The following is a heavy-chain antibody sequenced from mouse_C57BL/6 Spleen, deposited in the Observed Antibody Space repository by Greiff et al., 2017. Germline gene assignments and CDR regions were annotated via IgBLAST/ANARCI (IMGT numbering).Heavy chain of an antibody. Sequence: VQLQQSGPELVKPGASVKISCKASGYSFTGYYMNWVKQSPEKSLEWIGEINPSTGGTTYNQKFKAKATLTVDKSSSTAYMQLKSLTSDDSAVYYCAGGDPWFAYWGQGTLVTVSA. CDR1: GYSFTGYY. CDR3: AGGDPWFAY. D-gene: IGHD2-13*01. V-gene: IGHV1-42*01. CDR2: INPSTGGT. J-gene: IGHJ3*01.